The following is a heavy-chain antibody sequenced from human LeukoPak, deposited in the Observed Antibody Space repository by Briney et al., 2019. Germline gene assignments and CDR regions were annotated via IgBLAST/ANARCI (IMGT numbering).Heavy chain of an antibody. Sequence: PGGSLRLSCAASGFTFSSYAMSWVRQAPGKGLEWVSAISGSGGSTYCADSVKGRFTISRDNSKNTLYLQMNSLRAEDTAVYYCAKDGLDCSGGSCYSRDYFGYWGQGTLVTVSS. CDR3: AKDGLDCSGGSCYSRDYFGY. V-gene: IGHV3-23*01. D-gene: IGHD2-15*01. CDR1: GFTFSSYA. J-gene: IGHJ4*02. CDR2: ISGSGGST.